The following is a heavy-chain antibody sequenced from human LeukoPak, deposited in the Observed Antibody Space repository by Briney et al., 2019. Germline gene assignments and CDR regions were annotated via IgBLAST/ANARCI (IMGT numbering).Heavy chain of an antibody. CDR1: GYTFTGDY. CDR3: ARGGIAAAGPLIDY. J-gene: IGHJ4*02. V-gene: IGHV1-2*02. Sequence: ASVKVSCKASGYTFTGDYMHWVRQAPGQGLEWMGWINPNSGGTNYAQKFQGRVTMTRDTSISTAYMELSRLRSDDTAVYYCARGGIAAAGPLIDYWGQGTLVTVSS. D-gene: IGHD6-13*01. CDR2: INPNSGGT.